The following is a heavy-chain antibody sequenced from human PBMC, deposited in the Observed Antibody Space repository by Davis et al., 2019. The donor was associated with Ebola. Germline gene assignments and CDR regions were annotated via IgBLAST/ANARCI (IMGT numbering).Heavy chain of an antibody. CDR2: ISSSSSYI. D-gene: IGHD5-18*01. J-gene: IGHJ4*02. V-gene: IGHV3-21*04. CDR3: AKDPSAMVTTTGPLGY. Sequence: GGSLRLSCAASGFTFSSYSMNWVRQAPGKGLEWVSSISSSSSYIYYADSVKGRFTISRDNAKNSLYLQMNSLRAEDTAVYYCAKDPSAMVTTTGPLGYWGQGTLVTVSS. CDR1: GFTFSSYS.